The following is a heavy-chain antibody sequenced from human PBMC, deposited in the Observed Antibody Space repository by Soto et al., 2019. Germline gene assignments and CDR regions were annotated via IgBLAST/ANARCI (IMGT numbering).Heavy chain of an antibody. J-gene: IGHJ6*02. V-gene: IGHV2-5*01. CDR2: IYWHDDK. D-gene: IGHD3-3*01. Sequence: QITLKESGPTLVKPTQTLTLTCTFSGFSLSTSGVGVGWIRQPPGKALEWLALIYWHDDKRYSPSLKSRLTITKDNYKNQVVLTMTNIDPVDTATYYCARYDVCSGYPQQYYYGMDVCGQGTTVIVSS. CDR3: ARYDVCSGYPQQYYYGMDV. CDR1: GFSLSTSGVG.